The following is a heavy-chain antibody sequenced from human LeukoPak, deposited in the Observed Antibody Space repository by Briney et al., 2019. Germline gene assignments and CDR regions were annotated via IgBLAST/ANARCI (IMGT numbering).Heavy chain of an antibody. Sequence: PSQTLSLTCTVSGGSISSGDYYWSWLRQPPGKGLEWIGYIYYSGSTYYNPSLKSRVTISVDTSKNQFSLKLSSVTAADTAVYYCARDHPQKASNYYYHGMDVWGQGTTVTVSS. D-gene: IGHD2/OR15-2a*01. CDR3: ARDHPQKASNYYYHGMDV. J-gene: IGHJ6*02. CDR1: GGSISSGDYY. CDR2: IYYSGST. V-gene: IGHV4-30-4*01.